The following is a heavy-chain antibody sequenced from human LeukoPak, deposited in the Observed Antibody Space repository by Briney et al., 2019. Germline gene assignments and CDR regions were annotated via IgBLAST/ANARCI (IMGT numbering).Heavy chain of an antibody. J-gene: IGHJ6*02. D-gene: IGHD6-19*01. CDR1: GFTFNSYA. Sequence: PGGSLRLSCAASGFTFNSYAMFWARQAPGKGLECVAFISYDGSSTYYADSVKGRFTISRDNSKNTLYVQMNSLRADDTAVYYCAKDPSSGWYRWSMDVWGQGTTVTVSS. CDR2: ISYDGSST. V-gene: IGHV3-30-3*01. CDR3: AKDPSSGWYRWSMDV.